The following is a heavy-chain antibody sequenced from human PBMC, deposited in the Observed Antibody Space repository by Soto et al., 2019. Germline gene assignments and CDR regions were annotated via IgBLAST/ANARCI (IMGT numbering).Heavy chain of an antibody. V-gene: IGHV4-59*01. Sequence: SETLSLTCTVSGGSIGTNFWSWIRQPPGKGLEWIGYIHYSGSTKYSPSLESRVTISVDTSKNQFSLQLRSVTAADTAVYHCARSRVDKRSRGPRRDYFLYYWGQGTLVTVSA. CDR3: ARSRVDKRSRGPRRDYFLYY. D-gene: IGHD5-12*01. J-gene: IGHJ4*02. CDR1: GGSIGTNF. CDR2: IHYSGST.